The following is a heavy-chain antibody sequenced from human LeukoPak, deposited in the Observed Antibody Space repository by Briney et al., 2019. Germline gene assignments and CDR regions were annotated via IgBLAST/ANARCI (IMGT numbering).Heavy chain of an antibody. CDR1: GGSISSYY. V-gene: IGHV4-4*07. CDR3: ARAPDGAMAPVDAFDI. Sequence: SETLSLTCTVSGGSISSYYWSWIRQPAGKGLEWIGRIYTSGSTNYNPSLKSRVTMSVDTSKNQFSLKLSSVTAADTAVYYCARAPDGAMAPVDAFDIWGKGTMVTVSS. D-gene: IGHD5-18*01. J-gene: IGHJ3*02. CDR2: IYTSGST.